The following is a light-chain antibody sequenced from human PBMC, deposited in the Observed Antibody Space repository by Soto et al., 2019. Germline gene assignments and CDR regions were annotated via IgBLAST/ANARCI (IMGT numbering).Light chain of an antibody. CDR1: QSVSSN. CDR2: GAS. V-gene: IGKV3-15*01. Sequence: EIVMTQSPATLSVSPGERATLSCRASQSVSSNLAWYQQKPGQAPRLLIYGASTRATGIPARFSGSGSGTEFTLTISSLQSEDFVVYYCQQYNNWVPITFGQGTRLEIK. J-gene: IGKJ5*01. CDR3: QQYNNWVPIT.